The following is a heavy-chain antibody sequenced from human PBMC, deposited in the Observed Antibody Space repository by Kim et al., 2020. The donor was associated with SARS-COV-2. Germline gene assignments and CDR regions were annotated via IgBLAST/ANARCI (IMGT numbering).Heavy chain of an antibody. CDR1: GFTFGSFG. CDR3: LRGLRMGAY. CDR2: ISGGGNT. V-gene: IGHV3-23*01. Sequence: GGSLRLSCAASGFTFGSFGMHWVRQPPGKGLQWLAAISGGGNTYYADSVKGRLTISRDNSRSTLYLQMNSLGAEDSAVYYCLRGLRMGAYWGSGTLVTVSS. J-gene: IGHJ4*02.